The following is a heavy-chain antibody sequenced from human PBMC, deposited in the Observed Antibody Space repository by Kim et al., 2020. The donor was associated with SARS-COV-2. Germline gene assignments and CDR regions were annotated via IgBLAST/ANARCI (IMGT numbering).Heavy chain of an antibody. CDR3: ATIAAAGTGGGYFDY. CDR2: ISWDGGST. J-gene: IGHJ4*02. V-gene: IGHV3-43D*03. D-gene: IGHD6-13*01. CDR1: GFTFDDYA. Sequence: GGSLRLSCAASGFTFDDYAMHWVRQAPGKGLEWVSLISWDGGSTYYADSVKGRFTISRDNSKNSLYLQMNSLRAEDTALYYCATIAAAGTGGGYFDYWGQGTLVTVSS.